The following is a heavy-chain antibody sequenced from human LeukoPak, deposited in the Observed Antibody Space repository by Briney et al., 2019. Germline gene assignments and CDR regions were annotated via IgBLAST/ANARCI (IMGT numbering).Heavy chain of an antibody. CDR1: GGSFTGYY. V-gene: IGHV4-34*01. J-gene: IGHJ5*02. CDR3: ARGGGFCSGATCKGWFDP. CDR2: INHSGST. Sequence: PSETPSLTCAVYGGSFTGYYWTWIRQPPGKGLEWIAEINHSGSTNYNPSLKSRVTISVDTSKNQFSLNLSSVTAADTAVYSCARGGGFCSGATCKGWFDPWGQGTLVTVSS. D-gene: IGHD2-15*01.